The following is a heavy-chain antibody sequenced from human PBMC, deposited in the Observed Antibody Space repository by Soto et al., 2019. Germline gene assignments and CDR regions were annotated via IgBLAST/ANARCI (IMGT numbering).Heavy chain of an antibody. CDR3: AKAKKYYYDSSGSDAFDI. Sequence: HPGGSLRLSCAASGFTFSSYAMSWVRQAPGKGLEWVSAISGSGGSTYYADSVKGRFTVSRDNSKNTLYLQMNSLRAEDTAVYYCAKAKKYYYDSSGSDAFDIWGQGTMVTVSS. CDR1: GFTFSSYA. V-gene: IGHV3-23*01. CDR2: ISGSGGST. J-gene: IGHJ3*02. D-gene: IGHD3-22*01.